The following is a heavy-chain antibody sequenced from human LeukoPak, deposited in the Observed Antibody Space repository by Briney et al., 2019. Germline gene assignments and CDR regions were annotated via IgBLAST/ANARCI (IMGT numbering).Heavy chain of an antibody. V-gene: IGHV3-53*01. Sequence: TGGSLRLSCAASGFTVIGKHMTWVRQAPGKGLEWLSVIFSGDSTYYADSVRGRFTISRDNSNNTLYLQMNSLTAEDTAVYYCTSRVLVPAAISDYWGQGTLVTVSS. CDR3: TSRVLVPAAISDY. J-gene: IGHJ4*02. D-gene: IGHD2-2*01. CDR2: IFSGDST. CDR1: GFTVIGKH.